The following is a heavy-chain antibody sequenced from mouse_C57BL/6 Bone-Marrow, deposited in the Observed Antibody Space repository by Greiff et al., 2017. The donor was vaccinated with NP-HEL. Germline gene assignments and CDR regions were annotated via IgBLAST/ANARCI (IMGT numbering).Heavy chain of an antibody. V-gene: IGHV1-19*01. Sequence: VHVKQSGPVLVKPGASVKMSCKASGYTFTDYYMNWVKQSHGKSLEWIGVINPYNGGTSYNQKFKGKATLTVDKSSSTAYMELNSLTSEDSAVYYCARSYGSSFDYWGQGTTLTVSS. J-gene: IGHJ2*01. CDR3: ARSYGSSFDY. CDR2: INPYNGGT. CDR1: GYTFTDYY. D-gene: IGHD1-1*01.